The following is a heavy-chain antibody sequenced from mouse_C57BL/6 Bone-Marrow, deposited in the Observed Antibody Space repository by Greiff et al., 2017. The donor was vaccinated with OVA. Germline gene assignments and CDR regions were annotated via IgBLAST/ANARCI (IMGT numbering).Heavy chain of an antibody. CDR3: ARPPILYYYGSSFYFDY. CDR2: IDPSDSYT. J-gene: IGHJ2*01. Sequence: QVQLQQPGAELVKPGASVKLSCKASGYTFTSYWMQWVKQRPGQGLEWIGEIDPSDSYTNYNQKFKGKATLTVDTSSSTAYMQLSSPTSEDSAVYYCARPPILYYYGSSFYFDYWGQGTTLTVSS. CDR1: GYTFTSYW. V-gene: IGHV1-50*01. D-gene: IGHD1-1*01.